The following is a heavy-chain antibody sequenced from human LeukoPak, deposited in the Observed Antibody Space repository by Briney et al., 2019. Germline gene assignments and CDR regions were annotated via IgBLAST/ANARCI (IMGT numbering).Heavy chain of an antibody. V-gene: IGHV3-53*01. J-gene: IGHJ3*02. CDR2: IFNSGDT. Sequence: GGSLRLSCAASGFTISSNYMNWVRQAPGKGLEWASVIFNSGDTYYADSVKGRFTISRDTSKNTLYLQMNSLRVDDTAVYYCARDPAPATGAFDIWGQGTMVIIS. CDR3: ARDPAPATGAFDI. CDR1: GFTISSNY. D-gene: IGHD1-1*01.